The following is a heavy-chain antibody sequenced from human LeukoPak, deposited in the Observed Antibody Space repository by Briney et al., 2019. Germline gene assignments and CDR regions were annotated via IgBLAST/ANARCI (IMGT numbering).Heavy chain of an antibody. CDR1: GFTFSSYG. J-gene: IGHJ5*02. CDR2: IWYDGSNK. D-gene: IGHD2-15*01. Sequence: GRSLRLSCAASGFTFSSYGMHWVRQAPGKGLEWVAVIWYDGSNKYYADSVKGRFTISRDNAKNSLFLQMSSLRDEDTAVYYCAVEGYCSGGSCYTNWFDPWGQGTLITVSS. CDR3: AVEGYCSGGSCYTNWFDP. V-gene: IGHV3-33*03.